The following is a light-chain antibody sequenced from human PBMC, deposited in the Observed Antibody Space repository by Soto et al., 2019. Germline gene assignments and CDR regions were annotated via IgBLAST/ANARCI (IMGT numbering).Light chain of an antibody. V-gene: IGLV1-51*01. Sequence: SVLTQPPSVSAAPGEKVTISCSGRTSNIVNNFVSWYRQLPGAAPQLLIHANNKRPSGVSDRFSGSKSGSSATLGITGLQTGDEAHYYCGTWDYSVTAFVFGGGTKVTVL. CDR1: TSNIVNNF. J-gene: IGLJ2*01. CDR2: ANN. CDR3: GTWDYSVTAFV.